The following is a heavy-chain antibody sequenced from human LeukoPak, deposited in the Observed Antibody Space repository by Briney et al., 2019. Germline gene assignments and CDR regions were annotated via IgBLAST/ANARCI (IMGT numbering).Heavy chain of an antibody. CDR2: IYHSGST. CDR1: GGSITNGDYY. V-gene: IGHV4-30-4*01. Sequence: KPSETLSLTCTVSGGSITNGDYYWSWIRQPPGKGLEWIGYIYHSGSTHYNSSLKSRLTISVDTSKNQFSLKLSSVSAADTAVYYCARGQRGIMVRGGNTDLNWFDPWGQGTLVTVSS. J-gene: IGHJ5*02. D-gene: IGHD3-10*01. CDR3: ARGQRGIMVRGGNTDLNWFDP.